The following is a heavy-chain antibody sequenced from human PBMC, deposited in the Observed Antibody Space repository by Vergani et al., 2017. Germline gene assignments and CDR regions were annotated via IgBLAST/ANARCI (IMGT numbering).Heavy chain of an antibody. J-gene: IGHJ5*01. D-gene: IGHD2-15*01. V-gene: IGHV1-8*03. CDR3: ARGLSGYCSGDKCYIHPWFDS. CDR1: GYTFTNYD. Sequence: QVQLVQSGTEVKKPGASVKVSCKASGYTFTNYDINWVRRATGLGLEWMGWMNPISGNTGFAQKFRGRVTITRDTSISTAYMELSSLRSEDTAIYYCARGLSGYCSGDKCYIHPWFDSWGPGTLVTVSS. CDR2: MNPISGNT.